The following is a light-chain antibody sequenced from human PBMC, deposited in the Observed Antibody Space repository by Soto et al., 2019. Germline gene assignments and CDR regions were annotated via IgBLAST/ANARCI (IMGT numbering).Light chain of an antibody. CDR1: SSNIGNTY. J-gene: IGLJ3*02. Sequence: QSVLTQPPSVSAAPGQKVTISCSGSSSNIGNTYVSWYQQLPGTAPKLLIYDNNKRPSGIPDRFSGSKSGTSATLGITGLQTGDEADYYCGTWDSSLSAGLVVFGGGTQLTVL. CDR2: DNN. V-gene: IGLV1-51*01. CDR3: GTWDSSLSAGLVV.